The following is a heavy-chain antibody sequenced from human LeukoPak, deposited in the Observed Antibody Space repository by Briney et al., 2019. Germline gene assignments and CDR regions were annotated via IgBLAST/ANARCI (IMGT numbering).Heavy chain of an antibody. Sequence: SETLSLTCTVSGGSISSSSYYWSWIRQPPGKGLEWIGYIYYSGSTNYNPSLKSRVTMSIDTSKNQFSLKLTSVTAADTAVYYCARDRPLVPAANWFDPWGQGTLVTVSS. CDR3: ARDRPLVPAANWFDP. CDR1: GGSISSSSYY. CDR2: IYYSGST. V-gene: IGHV4-61*01. J-gene: IGHJ5*02. D-gene: IGHD2-2*01.